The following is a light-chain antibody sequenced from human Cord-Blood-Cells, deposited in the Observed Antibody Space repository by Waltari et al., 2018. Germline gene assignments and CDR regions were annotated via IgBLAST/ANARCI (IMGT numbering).Light chain of an antibody. Sequence: EIVLTQSPGTLSLSPGERATLSCRASQSVSSSYLAWYQQKPGQAPRLLIYGASSRSTGIPDRFSGSGSGTDLTLTISRLEPEDFAVYYCQQYGSSPWTFRQVTKVEIK. V-gene: IGKV3-20*01. J-gene: IGKJ1*01. CDR3: QQYGSSPWT. CDR1: QSVSSSY. CDR2: GAS.